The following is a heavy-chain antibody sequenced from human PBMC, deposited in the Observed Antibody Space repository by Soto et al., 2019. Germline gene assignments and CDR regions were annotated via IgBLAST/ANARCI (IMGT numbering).Heavy chain of an antibody. V-gene: IGHV4-39*01. J-gene: IGHJ4*02. Sequence: NPSETLSLTCTVSSGSISVTDVFWGWVRQPPGKGLEWIGNVDYSGTAYFSPSLATRVTFHVDTSKNQFSLTLYSVTAADTAVYYCAWITGRHLDYWGQGILVTVSS. CDR3: AWITGRHLDY. D-gene: IGHD2-2*03. CDR1: SGSISVTDVF. CDR2: VDYSGTA.